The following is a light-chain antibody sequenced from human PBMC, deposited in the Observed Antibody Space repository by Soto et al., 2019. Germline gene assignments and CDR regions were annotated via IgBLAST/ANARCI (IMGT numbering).Light chain of an antibody. CDR3: LQDHEHLT. Sequence: IQMTQSPCSLSASVGDRVTITCRASQDISSDLGWYQQKPGKAPKLLIYAASTLQSGVPSKFSGSGSGTYFTLTISSLQAEDSASYYCLQDHEHLTFGGGTKVDIK. J-gene: IGKJ4*01. CDR2: AAS. CDR1: QDISSD. V-gene: IGKV1-6*01.